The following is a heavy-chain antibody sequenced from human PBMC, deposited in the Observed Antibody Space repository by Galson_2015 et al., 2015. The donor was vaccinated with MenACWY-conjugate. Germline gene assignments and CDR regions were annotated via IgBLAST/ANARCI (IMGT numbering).Heavy chain of an antibody. CDR3: ARVPGYSYGYYDW. V-gene: IGHV3-48*02. J-gene: IGHJ4*02. Sequence: SLRLSFASSVFTFPTSSLHCVRQASGKGLEWVSYISSSSSTIYYADSEKGRFTISRDNAKNSLYLQMNTLRDEDTAVYYCARVPGYSYGYYDWWGQGTLVTVSS. CDR1: VFTFPTSS. CDR2: ISSSSSTI. D-gene: IGHD5-18*01.